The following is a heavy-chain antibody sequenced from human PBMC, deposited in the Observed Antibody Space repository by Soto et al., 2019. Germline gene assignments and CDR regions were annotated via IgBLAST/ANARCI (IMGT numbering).Heavy chain of an antibody. CDR3: ARSRNGDYDY. CDR1: GGSISSGGYY. Sequence: SETLSLTCTVSGGSISSGGYYWSWIRQHPGKGLEWIGYIYYSGSTYYNPSLKSRVTISVDTSKNQFSLKLSSVTAADTAVYYCARSRNGDYDYWGQGTLVTVSS. J-gene: IGHJ4*01. D-gene: IGHD4-17*01. V-gene: IGHV4-31*03. CDR2: IYYSGST.